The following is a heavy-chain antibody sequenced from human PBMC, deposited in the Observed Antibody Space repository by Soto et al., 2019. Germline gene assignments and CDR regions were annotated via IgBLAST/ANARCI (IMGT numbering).Heavy chain of an antibody. Sequence: EVQLVESGGGLVQPGGSLRLSCAASGFTFSSYWMHWVRQAPGKGLVWVSRINSDGSSTSYADSVKGRFTISRDNAKNKLYLQMNSLRAEDTAVYYCARLYGVYWYFDLWGRGTLVTVSS. V-gene: IGHV3-74*01. D-gene: IGHD2-2*02. CDR2: INSDGSST. CDR3: ARLYGVYWYFDL. CDR1: GFTFSSYW. J-gene: IGHJ2*01.